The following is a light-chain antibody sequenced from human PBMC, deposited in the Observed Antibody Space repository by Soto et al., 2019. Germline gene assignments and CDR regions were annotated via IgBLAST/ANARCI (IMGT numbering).Light chain of an antibody. Sequence: EIVLTQSPGTLSLSPGERAALSCRASQSFSSNYLAWFQQKPGQAPRLLIYGASSRATGIPDRFSGSGSGTDFTLTISRLEPEDFAVYYCQQYASSPYTFGQGTNLEIK. CDR2: GAS. J-gene: IGKJ2*01. CDR3: QQYASSPYT. CDR1: QSFSSNY. V-gene: IGKV3-20*01.